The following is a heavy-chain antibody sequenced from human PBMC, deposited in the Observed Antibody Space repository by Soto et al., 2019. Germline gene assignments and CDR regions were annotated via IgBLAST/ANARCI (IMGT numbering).Heavy chain of an antibody. D-gene: IGHD6-19*01. CDR2: IYYHGTT. Sequence: QVQLQESGPGLVNPSETLSLTCTVSGGSINKYYWSWIRQPPGQELAWIGNIYYHGTTTYSPSLESRTTISVVTSNNQISLRLSSVTAADTAIYYCVRGGAVVAVDYYYHSDVWGEGTTVTVSS. CDR3: VRGGAVVAVDYYYHSDV. V-gene: IGHV4-59*01. CDR1: GGSINKYY. J-gene: IGHJ6*03.